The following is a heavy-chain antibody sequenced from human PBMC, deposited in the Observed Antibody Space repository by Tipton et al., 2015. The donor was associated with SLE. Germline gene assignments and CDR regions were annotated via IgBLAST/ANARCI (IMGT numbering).Heavy chain of an antibody. CDR1: GFIFSSYE. V-gene: IGHV3-48*03. J-gene: IGHJ4*02. CDR2: ISSSDSTI. Sequence: SLRLSCAASGFIFSSYEMNWVRQAPGKGLEWVSYISSSDSTIYYADSVKGRFTISGDNAKNSADLQMNNLRGEDTAVYYCAGGSGWGFDYWGQGTLVTVSS. D-gene: IGHD6-19*01. CDR3: AGGSGWGFDY.